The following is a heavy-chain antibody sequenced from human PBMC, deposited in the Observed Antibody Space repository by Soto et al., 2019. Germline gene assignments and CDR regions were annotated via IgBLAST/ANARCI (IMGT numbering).Heavy chain of an antibody. V-gene: IGHV4-39*01. J-gene: IGHJ3*02. CDR1: GGSISSSSYY. D-gene: IGHD1-26*01. CDR2: IYYSGST. CDR3: ARQTINGGPWLGATFAFDI. Sequence: SETLSLTCTVSGGSISSSSYYWGWIRQPPGKGLEWIGSIYYSGSTYYNPSLKSRVTISVDTSKNQFSLKLSSVTAADTAVYYCARQTINGGPWLGATFAFDIWGQGTMVTVSS.